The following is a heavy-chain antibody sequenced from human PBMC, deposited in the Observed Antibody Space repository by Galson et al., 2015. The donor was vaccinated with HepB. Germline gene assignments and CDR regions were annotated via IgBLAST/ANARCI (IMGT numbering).Heavy chain of an antibody. D-gene: IGHD3-10*01. Sequence: LSLTCTVSGGSINSYYWSWMRQPPGKGLEWIGYMSYSGSTNYNPSLKSRVTMSADTSKNHLSLKLTSVTAADTAVYYCARGSGGSGSRVDVWGQGTTVAVSS. V-gene: IGHV4-59*01. J-gene: IGHJ6*02. CDR3: ARGSGGSGSRVDV. CDR2: MSYSGST. CDR1: GGSINSYY.